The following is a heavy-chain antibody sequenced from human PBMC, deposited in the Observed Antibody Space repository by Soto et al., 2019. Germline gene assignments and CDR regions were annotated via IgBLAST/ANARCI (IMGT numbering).Heavy chain of an antibody. CDR3: ARRMVRGVMAFDY. Sequence: SETLSLTCTVSGGSISSYYWSWIRQPPGKGLEWIGYIYYSGSTNYNPSLKSRVTISVDTSKNQFSLKLSSVTAADTAVHYCARRMVRGVMAFDYWGQGTLVTVSS. CDR2: IYYSGST. V-gene: IGHV4-59*08. J-gene: IGHJ4*02. D-gene: IGHD3-10*01. CDR1: GGSISSYY.